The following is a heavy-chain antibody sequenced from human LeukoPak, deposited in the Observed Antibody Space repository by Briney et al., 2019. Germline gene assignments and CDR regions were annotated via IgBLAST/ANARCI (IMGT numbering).Heavy chain of an antibody. J-gene: IGHJ6*03. CDR3: TAQLGPNYYYYYMDV. V-gene: IGHV3-49*04. D-gene: IGHD6-13*01. Sequence: GGSLRLSCTASGFTFGDYAMSWVRQAPGKGLEWVGLIRSKAYGGTTEYAASVKGRFTISRDDSKSIAYLQMNSLKTEDTAVYYCTAQLGPNYYYYYMDVWGKGTTVTVSS. CDR2: IRSKAYGGTT. CDR1: GFTFGDYA.